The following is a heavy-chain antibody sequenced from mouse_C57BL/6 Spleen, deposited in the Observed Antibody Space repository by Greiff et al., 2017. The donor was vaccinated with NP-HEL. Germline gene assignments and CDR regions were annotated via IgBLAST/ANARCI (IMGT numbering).Heavy chain of an antibody. CDR1: GYAFSSYW. Sequence: QVQLQQSGAELVKPGASVKLSCKASGYAFSSYWMNWVKQRPGKGLEWIGQIYPGDGDTNYNGKFKGKATLTADKSSSTAYMQLSSLTSEDSADYVCASGIGTVVATGDYWGKGTTVTVAS. J-gene: IGHJ1*03. V-gene: IGHV1-80*01. CDR2: IYPGDGDT. D-gene: IGHD1-1*01. CDR3: ASGIGTVVATGDY.